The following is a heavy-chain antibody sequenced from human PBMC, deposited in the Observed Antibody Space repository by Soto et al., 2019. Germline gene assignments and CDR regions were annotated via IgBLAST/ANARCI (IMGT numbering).Heavy chain of an antibody. CDR2: IYHSGST. CDR3: ARDGAGGYGLGWFDP. V-gene: IGHV4-31*03. J-gene: IGHJ5*02. D-gene: IGHD2-15*01. CDR1: GGSISRGGYY. Sequence: QVQLQESGPGLVKPSQTLSLTCTVSGGSISRGGYYYNWIRQLPGKGLEWIGYIYHSGSTNYNPSLKSRVTRSVDTSKNQLSLELSSVTAADTAVYYCARDGAGGYGLGWFDPWGQGTLVTVSS.